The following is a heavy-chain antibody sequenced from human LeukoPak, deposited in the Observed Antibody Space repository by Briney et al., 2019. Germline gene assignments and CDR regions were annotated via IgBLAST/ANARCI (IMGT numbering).Heavy chain of an antibody. CDR1: GGSFSGYY. D-gene: IGHD3-22*01. J-gene: IGHJ4*02. V-gene: IGHV4-34*01. Sequence: SETLSLTCAVYGGSFSGYYWSWVRQPPGKGLEWVGEINHSGSTNYNPSLKSRVTISVDTSKNQFSLKLSSVTAADTTVYYCARGNYYDSSGYYGYWGQGTLVTVSS. CDR2: INHSGST. CDR3: ARGNYYDSSGYYGY.